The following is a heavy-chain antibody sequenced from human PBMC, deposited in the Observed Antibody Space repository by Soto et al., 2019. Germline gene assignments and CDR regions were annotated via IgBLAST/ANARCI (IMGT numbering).Heavy chain of an antibody. J-gene: IGHJ6*03. CDR2: INHSGST. Sequence: ASDTLCLTCAVYGGSFSGYYWSGIRQPPGKGKEWIGEINHSGSTNYNPSLKSRVTISVDTSKNQFSLKLSSVTAADTAVYYCARVCSVSQNYYYYMDVSGKGTTVTVSS. V-gene: IGHV4-34*01. D-gene: IGHD3-10*02. CDR1: GGSFSGYY. CDR3: ARVCSVSQNYYYYMDV.